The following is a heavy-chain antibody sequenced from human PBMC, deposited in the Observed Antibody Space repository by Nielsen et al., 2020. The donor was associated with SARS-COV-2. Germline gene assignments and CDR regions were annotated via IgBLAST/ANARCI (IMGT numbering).Heavy chain of an antibody. D-gene: IGHD4-11*01. Sequence: GESPKISCAASGFTFRNHEMNWVRQIPGKGLEWVSYISNSGSVISYADSLKSRFTISRDNAGKSLYLQMNSLRAEDTAVYYCARDAAYSRFDYWGQGTLVTVSS. V-gene: IGHV3-48*03. CDR2: ISNSGSVI. J-gene: IGHJ4*02. CDR1: GFTFRNHE. CDR3: ARDAAYSRFDY.